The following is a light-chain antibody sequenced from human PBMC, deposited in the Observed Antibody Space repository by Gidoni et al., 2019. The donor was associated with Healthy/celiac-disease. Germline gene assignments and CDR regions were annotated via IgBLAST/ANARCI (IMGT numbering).Light chain of an antibody. CDR3: QQYDNLLPT. CDR2: DAS. V-gene: IGKV1-33*01. J-gene: IGKJ4*01. CDR1: QDISNY. Sequence: DIQMTQSPSSLSASVGDRVTITCQAGQDISNYLNWYQQKPGKAPKLLIYDASNLETGVPSRFSGSGSGTDFTFTISSLQPEDIATYYCQQYDNLLPTFGGGTKVEIK.